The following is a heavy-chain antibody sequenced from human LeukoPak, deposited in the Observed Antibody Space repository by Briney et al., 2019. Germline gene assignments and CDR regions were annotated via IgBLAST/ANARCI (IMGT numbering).Heavy chain of an antibody. V-gene: IGHV4-59*01. CDR1: GGSIRSYY. J-gene: IGHJ3*02. D-gene: IGHD3-10*01. CDR3: ARALWFGGLPDAFDI. Sequence: SETLSLTCTVSGGSIRSYYWTWIRQPPGKGLEWIGFSHYSGDTNYNPSLESRVTMSVDMSKNQFARKMSSVTAADTAVYYCARALWFGGLPDAFDIWGQGTMVTVSS. CDR2: SHYSGDT.